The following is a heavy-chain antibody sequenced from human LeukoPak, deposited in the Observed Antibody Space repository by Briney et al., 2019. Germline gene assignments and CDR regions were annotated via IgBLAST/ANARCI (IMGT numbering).Heavy chain of an antibody. V-gene: IGHV4-34*01. Sequence: SETLSLTCAVYGGSFSGYYWSWIRQPPGKGLEWIGEINHSGSTNYNPSLKSRVTISVDTSKNQFSLKLSSVTAADTAVCYCARGGVIVVVPAAMGSGFDYWGQGTLVTVSS. CDR2: INHSGST. D-gene: IGHD2-2*01. J-gene: IGHJ4*02. CDR3: ARGGVIVVVPAAMGSGFDY. CDR1: GGSFSGYY.